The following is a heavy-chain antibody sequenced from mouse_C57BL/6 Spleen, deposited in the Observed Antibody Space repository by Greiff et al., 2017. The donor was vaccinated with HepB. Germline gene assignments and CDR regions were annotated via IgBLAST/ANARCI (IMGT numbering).Heavy chain of an antibody. J-gene: IGHJ4*01. Sequence: QVQLQQSGPELVKPGASVKISCKASGYAFSSSWMNWVKQRPGKGLEWIGRIYPGDGDTNYNGKFKGKATLTADKSSSTAYMQLSSLTSEDSAVYCCARSSYDYDGRFYAMDYWGQRTSVTVSS. CDR3: ARSSYDYDGRFYAMDY. V-gene: IGHV1-82*01. CDR1: GYAFSSSW. D-gene: IGHD2-4*01. CDR2: IYPGDGDT.